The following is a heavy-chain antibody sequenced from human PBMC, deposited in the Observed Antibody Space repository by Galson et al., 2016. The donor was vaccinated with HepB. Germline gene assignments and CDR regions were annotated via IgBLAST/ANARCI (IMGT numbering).Heavy chain of an antibody. CDR2: IYHSGST. V-gene: IGHV4-30-2*01. D-gene: IGHD3-3*01. J-gene: IGHJ6*02. CDR1: GGSISSGGYS. CDR3: ARGEYYDFWSGYYGMDV. Sequence: ETLSLTCAVSGGSISSGGYSWSWIRQPPGKGLEWIGYIYHSGSTYYNPSLKSRVTISVDRSKNQFSLKLSSVTAADTAVYYCARGEYYDFWSGYYGMDVWGQGTLVTVS.